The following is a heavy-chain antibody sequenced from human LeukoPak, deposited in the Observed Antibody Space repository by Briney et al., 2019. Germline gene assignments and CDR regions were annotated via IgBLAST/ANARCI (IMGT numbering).Heavy chain of an antibody. CDR1: GFIFSQYS. CDR2: IRSSSET. Sequence: GGSLRLSCAASGFIFSQYSMNWVRQAPGKGLEWVSHIRSSSETFYADSVKGRFTISRENAKNSLYLQMNSLRAGDTAVYYCARGGLQPYWGQGTLVTVSS. V-gene: IGHV3-48*01. CDR3: ARGGLQPY. D-gene: IGHD3-16*01. J-gene: IGHJ4*02.